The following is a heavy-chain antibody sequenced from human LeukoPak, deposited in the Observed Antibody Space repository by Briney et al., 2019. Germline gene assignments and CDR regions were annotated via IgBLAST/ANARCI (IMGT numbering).Heavy chain of an antibody. CDR3: ARGMITFGGVIAFIDY. Sequence: GGSLRLSCAASGFTFSSYWMSWVRQAPGKRLEWVANIKQDGSEKYYVDSVKGRFTISRDNAKNSLYLQMNSLRAEDTAVYYCARGMITFGGVIAFIDYWGQGTLVTVSS. D-gene: IGHD3-16*02. CDR1: GFTFSSYW. V-gene: IGHV3-7*01. J-gene: IGHJ4*02. CDR2: IKQDGSEK.